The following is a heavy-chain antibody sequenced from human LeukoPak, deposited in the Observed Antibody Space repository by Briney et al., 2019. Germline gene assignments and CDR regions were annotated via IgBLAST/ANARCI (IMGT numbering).Heavy chain of an antibody. CDR3: ARELMYYYYYMDV. Sequence: PGGSLRLSCAASGFTFSSYWMHWVRQAPGKGLVWVSRIDSDGSSTSYADSVKGRFTISRDNAKNTLYLQMNSLRAEDTAVYYCARELMYYYYYMDVWGKGTTVTVSS. J-gene: IGHJ6*03. CDR1: GFTFSSYW. V-gene: IGHV3-74*01. CDR2: IDSDGSST.